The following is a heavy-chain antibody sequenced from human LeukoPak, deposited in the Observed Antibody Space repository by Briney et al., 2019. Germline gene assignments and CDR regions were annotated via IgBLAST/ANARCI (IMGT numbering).Heavy chain of an antibody. V-gene: IGHV4-59*01. CDR2: IYYSGTT. CDR1: GGSISGYY. D-gene: IGHD2-21*02. CDR3: ASSPRMTALLFDH. J-gene: IGHJ4*02. Sequence: SETLSLTCTVSGGSISGYYWSWIRQLPGKGLEWLGYIYYSGTTNYNSSLKSRVIISIDTSKNQFSLKLNSVTAADTAVYYCASSPRMTALLFDHWGQGTLVTVSS.